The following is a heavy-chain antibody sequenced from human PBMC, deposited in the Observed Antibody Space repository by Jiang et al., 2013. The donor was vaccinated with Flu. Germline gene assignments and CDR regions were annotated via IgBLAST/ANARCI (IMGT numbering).Heavy chain of an antibody. V-gene: IGHV1-2*02. CDR1: GYSFTGYY. D-gene: IGHD2-15*01. Sequence: SGAEVKKPGDSVKVSCKTSGYSFTGYYIHWVRQAPGQGLEWMGWLHPNSGDTRYEQKFQGRLTMTRDTSTTTAYMELNRLKPDDTAVYFCARDPDTPVPIDYWGQGTLATVSS. J-gene: IGHJ4*02. CDR3: ARDPDTPVPIDY. CDR2: LHPNSGDT.